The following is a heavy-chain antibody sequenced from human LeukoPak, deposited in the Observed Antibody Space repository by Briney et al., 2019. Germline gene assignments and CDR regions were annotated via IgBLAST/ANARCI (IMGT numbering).Heavy chain of an antibody. CDR3: ARATSEFTTVTFDY. J-gene: IGHJ4*02. V-gene: IGHV3-30-3*01. CDR1: GFTFSSYT. Sequence: QPGRSLRLSCAASGFTFSSYTMHWVRQVPGKGLEWVAVISYDGNNKYYADSVKGRFTISRDNSKNTLFLQMNSLSAEDTAVYYCARATSEFTTVTFDYWGQGTLVTVSS. D-gene: IGHD3-10*01. CDR2: ISYDGNNK.